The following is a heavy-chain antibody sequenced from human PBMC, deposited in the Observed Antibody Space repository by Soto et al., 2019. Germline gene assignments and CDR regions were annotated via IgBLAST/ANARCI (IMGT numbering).Heavy chain of an antibody. Sequence: GASVKVSCKASGYTFTSYDISWVRQAPGQGLEWMGLINAYDGNTNYAQKLQGRVTMTTDTSTSTAYMELSSLRSDDTAVYYCASPGSPYDEVTMDVGGQGTTVTFS. CDR1: GYTFTSYD. D-gene: IGHD5-12*01. CDR3: ASPGSPYDEVTMDV. V-gene: IGHV1-18*04. CDR2: INAYDGNT. J-gene: IGHJ6*02.